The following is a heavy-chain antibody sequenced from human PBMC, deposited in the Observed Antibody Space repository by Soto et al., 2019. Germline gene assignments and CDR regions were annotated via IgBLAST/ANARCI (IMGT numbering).Heavy chain of an antibody. D-gene: IGHD2-15*01. CDR3: ARGGWSLDF. CDR2: IYYSGST. J-gene: IGHJ4*02. V-gene: IGHV4-59*01. CDR1: GGSISPYY. Sequence: PSETLSLTCTVSGGSISPYYWSWIRQPPWKGLEWIGYIYYSGSTNYNPSLNSRATMSVDTSRNQFSLSLSSVTAADTAVYYCARGGWSLDFWGQGTLVTVSS.